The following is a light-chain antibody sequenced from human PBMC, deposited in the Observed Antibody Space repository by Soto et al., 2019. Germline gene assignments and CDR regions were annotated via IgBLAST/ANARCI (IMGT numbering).Light chain of an antibody. Sequence: DIQMTQSPSSLSASVGDRVTITCQASQDITNSLTWYQQKPGKAPKLLIYDASNLETGVPSRFSGGRSGTHFTFTIRSLQAADISTDYCQHYDNILALTFGGGTKVEI. CDR3: QHYDNILALT. CDR2: DAS. CDR1: QDITNS. V-gene: IGKV1-33*01. J-gene: IGKJ4*01.